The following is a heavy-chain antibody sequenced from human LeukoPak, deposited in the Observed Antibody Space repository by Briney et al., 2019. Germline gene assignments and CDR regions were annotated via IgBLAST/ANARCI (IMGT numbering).Heavy chain of an antibody. CDR3: ARDAAAGNGEPFDY. D-gene: IGHD6-13*01. CDR1: GFTFSSYW. J-gene: IGHJ4*02. CDR2: IKQDGSEK. Sequence: GGSLRLSCAASGFTFSSYWMSWVRQAPGKGLEWVANIKQDGSEKYYVDSVKGRFTISRDNAKNSLYLQMNSLRAEDTAVYYCARDAAAGNGEPFDYWGQGTLVTVSS. V-gene: IGHV3-7*03.